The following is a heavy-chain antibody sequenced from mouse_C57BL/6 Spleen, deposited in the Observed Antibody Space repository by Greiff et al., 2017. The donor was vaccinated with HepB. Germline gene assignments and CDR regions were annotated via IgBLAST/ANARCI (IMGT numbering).Heavy chain of an antibody. CDR1: GYSITSGYY. V-gene: IGHV3-6*01. CDR2: ISYDGSN. Sequence: EVQLQQSGPGLVKPSQSLSLTCSVTGYSITSGYYWNWIRQFPGNKLEWMGYISYDGSNNYNPSLKNRISITRDTSKNQFFLKLNSVTTEDTATYYCARDDGYYDPYYAMDYWGQGTSVTVSS. J-gene: IGHJ4*01. CDR3: ARDDGYYDPYYAMDY. D-gene: IGHD2-3*01.